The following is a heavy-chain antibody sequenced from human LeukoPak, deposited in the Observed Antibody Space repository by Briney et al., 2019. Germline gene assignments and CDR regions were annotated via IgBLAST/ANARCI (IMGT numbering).Heavy chain of an antibody. J-gene: IGHJ3*02. CDR1: GYTFTDYG. CDR3: ARWEPGRPDAFDI. CDR2: ISGYNVDT. V-gene: IGHV1-18*01. D-gene: IGHD1-26*01. Sequence: GASVKVSCKVSGYTFTDYGITWVRQAPGQGLEWMGWISGYNVDTKYAQKFQGRVTMTTDTSTSTAYMEVRSLRSDDTALYYCARWEPGRPDAFDIWGQGTMVTVSS.